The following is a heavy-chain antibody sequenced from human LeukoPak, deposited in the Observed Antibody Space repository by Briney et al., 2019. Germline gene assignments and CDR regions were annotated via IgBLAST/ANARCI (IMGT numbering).Heavy chain of an antibody. Sequence: PSETLSLTCTVSGGSISSGGYYWSWIRQPPGKGLEWIGYIYHSGSTYYNPSLKSRVTISVDTSKNQFSLKLSSVTAADTAVYYCARDYGGNSGGAFDIWGQGTMVTVSS. CDR1: GGSISSGGYY. V-gene: IGHV4-30-2*05. J-gene: IGHJ3*02. D-gene: IGHD4-23*01. CDR2: IYHSGST. CDR3: ARDYGGNSGGAFDI.